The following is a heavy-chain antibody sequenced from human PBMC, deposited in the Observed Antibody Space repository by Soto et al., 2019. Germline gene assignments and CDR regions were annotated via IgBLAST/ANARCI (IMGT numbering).Heavy chain of an antibody. CDR3: VRLFYYGSGSWVE. CDR1: GYTFTSYD. Sequence: QVQLVQSGAEVKKPGASVKVSCKASGYTFTSYDINWVRQATGQGLEWMGWVNPNNGHTGYAQKFQGRVTMTRNTSISTAYIELDSLRSEDPAVYYCVRLFYYGSGSWVEWGQGTLVTVSS. V-gene: IGHV1-8*01. D-gene: IGHD3-10*01. CDR2: VNPNNGHT. J-gene: IGHJ4*02.